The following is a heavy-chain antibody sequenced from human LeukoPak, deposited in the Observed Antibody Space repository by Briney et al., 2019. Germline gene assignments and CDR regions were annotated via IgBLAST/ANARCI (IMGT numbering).Heavy chain of an antibody. CDR1: GGSISSSRYY. Sequence: SETLSLTCTVSGGSISSSRYYWGWIRQPPGKGLEWIGSVFYTGSTYYNPSLKSRVTISVDTSKNQFSLNLTSVTAADTAVYYCVREGKLTGYFGGLGFNYWGQGILVTVSS. V-gene: IGHV4-39*07. D-gene: IGHD6-19*01. CDR2: VFYTGST. CDR3: VREGKLTGYFGGLGFNY. J-gene: IGHJ4*02.